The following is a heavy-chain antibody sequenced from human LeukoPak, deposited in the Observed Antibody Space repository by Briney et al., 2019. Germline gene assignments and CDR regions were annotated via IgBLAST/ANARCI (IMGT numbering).Heavy chain of an antibody. CDR2: IYYSGST. Sequence: SETLSLTCSVSGGFINSSSYYWDWIRQPPGKGLEWIGTIYYSGSTYYNPSLKSRVTISVDTSKNQFSLKLSSVTAADTAVYYCARTRYYYNSRSYGAPYYFDYWGQGTLVTVSS. V-gene: IGHV4-39*01. D-gene: IGHD3-10*01. J-gene: IGHJ4*02. CDR1: GGFINSSSYY. CDR3: ARTRYYYNSRSYGAPYYFDY.